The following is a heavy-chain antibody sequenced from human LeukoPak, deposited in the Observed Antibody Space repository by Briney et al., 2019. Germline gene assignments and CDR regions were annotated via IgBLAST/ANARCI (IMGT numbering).Heavy chain of an antibody. V-gene: IGHV1-8*01. J-gene: IGHJ3*02. CDR1: GYTFTSYD. CDR3: ARDHVGDDAFDI. CDR2: MNPNSGNT. D-gene: IGHD1-26*01. Sequence: ASVKVSCKASGYTFTSYDINWVRQATGQGLEWMGWMNPNSGNTGYAQKFQGRVTMTRNTSISTAYMELSGLRSDDTAVYYCARDHVGDDAFDIWGQGTMVTVSS.